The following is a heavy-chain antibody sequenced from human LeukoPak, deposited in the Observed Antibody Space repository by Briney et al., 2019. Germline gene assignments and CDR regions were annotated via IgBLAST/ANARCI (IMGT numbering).Heavy chain of an antibody. CDR2: ISPSGGRT. CDR3: TRTYYYDSSGYYYGRDAFDI. CDR1: GYTFTTYY. Sequence: ASVKVSCKASGYTFTTYYIHWVRQAPGQGLEWMGIISPSGGRTSYAQKFQGRVTMTRDTSTSTVYMELSSLRSEDTAVYYCTRTYYYDSSGYYYGRDAFDIWGQGTMVTVSS. V-gene: IGHV1-46*01. J-gene: IGHJ3*02. D-gene: IGHD3-22*01.